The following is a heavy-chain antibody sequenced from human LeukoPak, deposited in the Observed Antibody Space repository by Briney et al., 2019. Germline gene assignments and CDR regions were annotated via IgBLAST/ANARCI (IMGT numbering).Heavy chain of an antibody. CDR1: GFTFGRSW. J-gene: IGHJ4*02. V-gene: IGHV3-7*01. CDR2: IKEDGSEK. CDR3: ATDVGAD. Sequence: GGSLRLSCAASGFTFGRSWMTWVRQTPGKGLQWVANIKEDGSEKYYVDSVKGRFSISRDNAKNSLYLQMNSLRPEDTAVYYCATDVGADWGQGTLVTVSS.